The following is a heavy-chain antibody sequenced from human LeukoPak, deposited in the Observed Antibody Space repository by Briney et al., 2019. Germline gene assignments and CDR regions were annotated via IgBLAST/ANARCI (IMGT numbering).Heavy chain of an antibody. CDR2: ISWNSGSI. CDR3: AKDQEGDFYYYGMDV. CDR1: GFTFDDYA. J-gene: IGHJ6*02. Sequence: GGSLRLSCAASGFTFDDYAMHWVRQAPGKGLEWVSGISWNSGSIGYADSVKGRFTISRDNAKNSLYLQMNSLRAEDTAVYYCAKDQEGDFYYYGMDVWGQGTTVTVSS. D-gene: IGHD3-16*01. V-gene: IGHV3-9*01.